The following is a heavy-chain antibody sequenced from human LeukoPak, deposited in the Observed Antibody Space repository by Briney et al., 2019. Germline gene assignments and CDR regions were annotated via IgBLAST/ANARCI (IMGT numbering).Heavy chain of an antibody. CDR3: ARGEYYYGMDV. CDR1: GFTFSSYG. V-gene: IGHV3-30*19. CDR2: TSYDGSNK. J-gene: IGHJ6*02. D-gene: IGHD1-26*01. Sequence: GRSLRLSCAASGFTFSSYGMHWVRQAPGKGLEWVAVTSYDGSNKAYADSVKGRFTISRDNSKNTLFLQMDSLRTDDTAIYYCARGEYYYGMDVWGQGTTVTVSS.